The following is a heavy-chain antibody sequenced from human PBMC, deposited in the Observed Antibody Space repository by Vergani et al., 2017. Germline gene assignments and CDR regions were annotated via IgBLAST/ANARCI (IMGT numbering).Heavy chain of an antibody. D-gene: IGHD3-9*01. CDR2: INTNTGNP. Sequence: QVQLVQSGSELKKPGASVKVSCKASGYTFTSYAMNWVRQAPGQGLEWMGWINTNTGNPTYAQCFTGRFVFSLDTSVSTAYLQISSLKAEDTAVYYCARDNEPLNEKVYDILTGYLSSGLFDPWGQGTLVTVSS. CDR1: GYTFTSYA. CDR3: ARDNEPLNEKVYDILTGYLSSGLFDP. J-gene: IGHJ5*02. V-gene: IGHV7-4-1*02.